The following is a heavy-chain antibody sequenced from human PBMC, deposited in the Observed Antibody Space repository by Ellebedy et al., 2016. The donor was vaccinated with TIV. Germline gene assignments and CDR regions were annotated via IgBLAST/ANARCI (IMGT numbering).Heavy chain of an antibody. CDR3: AKSAWQWRGDGYNFLCAFDI. CDR2: IGNSDTK. Sequence: PGGSLRLSCAASGFTFSSYSMNWVRQAPGKGLEWVSYIGNSDTKYYADSVRGRFTISRDKTKKSVYLQMNSLRAEDTAVYYCAKSAWQWRGDGYNFLCAFDIWGQGTMVTVSS. D-gene: IGHD5-24*01. V-gene: IGHV3-48*01. CDR1: GFTFSSYS. J-gene: IGHJ3*02.